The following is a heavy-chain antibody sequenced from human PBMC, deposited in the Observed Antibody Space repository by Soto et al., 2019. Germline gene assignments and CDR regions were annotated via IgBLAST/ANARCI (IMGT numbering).Heavy chain of an antibody. V-gene: IGHV1-2*02. D-gene: IGHD3-22*01. CDR1: GFIFTGYY. Sequence: ASVKVSFKASGFIFTGYYIHWVRQAPGQRLEWMRCINGHSGVKSCSQTFQGRVTMTRDTRTTTAYMELSSLTPDDTALYYCVREEPYYDSRGFDTWGQGTLVTVS. J-gene: IGHJ5*02. CDR3: VREEPYYDSRGFDT. CDR2: INGHSGVK.